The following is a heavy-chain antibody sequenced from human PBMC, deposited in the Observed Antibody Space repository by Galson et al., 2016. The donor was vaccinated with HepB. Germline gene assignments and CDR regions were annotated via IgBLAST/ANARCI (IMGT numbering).Heavy chain of an antibody. Sequence: SVKVSCKVSGGSLSSQTIIWVRQAPGQGLEWMGGIIPMYETVKYAQRFQGRVTITGDESTSTVYLEMNKLTSDDTALYYCARAPVDDDGLTADQWSMYYFGLGVWGQGTTVTVSS. CDR2: IIPMYETV. J-gene: IGHJ6*02. CDR3: ARAPVDDDGLTADQWSMYYFGLGV. V-gene: IGHV1-69*13. D-gene: IGHD3-9*01. CDR1: GGSLSSQT.